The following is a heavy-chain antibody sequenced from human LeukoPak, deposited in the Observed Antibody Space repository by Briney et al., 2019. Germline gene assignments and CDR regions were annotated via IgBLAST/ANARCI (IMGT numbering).Heavy chain of an antibody. V-gene: IGHV4-31*03. D-gene: IGHD2-21*01. CDR1: GGSISSGGYY. Sequence: SETLSLTCTVSGGSISSGGYYWSWIRQHPGKGLEWIAYIYYTGSTYYNPSLKSRLTISVDASKNHFSLRLSSMTAADTAVYYCARVPSVIDAFDIWGQGTMVTVSS. CDR2: IYYTGST. CDR3: ARVPSVIDAFDI. J-gene: IGHJ3*02.